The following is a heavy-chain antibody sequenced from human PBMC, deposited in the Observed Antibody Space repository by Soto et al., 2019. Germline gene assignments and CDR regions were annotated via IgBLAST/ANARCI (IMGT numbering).Heavy chain of an antibody. J-gene: IGHJ3*02. CDR1: GFTYSNFA. V-gene: IGHV3-23*01. Sequence: EVQLLESGGGLVQPGGSLRLSCAASGFTYSNFAMSWVRQAPGRGLEWVSGIWDSGDRTYYADSVKGGFTISRDNSKNTLSHQMNSLRAEDMAVYYCAKPWYSTAFVIWGQEKMVTVSS. CDR3: AKPWYSTAFVI. CDR2: IWDSGDRT. D-gene: IGHD1-26*01.